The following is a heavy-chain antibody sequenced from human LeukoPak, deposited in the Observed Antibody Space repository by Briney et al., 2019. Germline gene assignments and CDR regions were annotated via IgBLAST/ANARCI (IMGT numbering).Heavy chain of an antibody. CDR3: ASSQGGAYYYDSSAHY. CDR2: IIPIFGTA. D-gene: IGHD3-22*01. Sequence: SVKVSCKASGGTFSSYAISWVRQAPGQGLEWMGRIIPIFGTANYAQKFQGRVTITTDESTSTAYMEPSSLRSEDTAVYYCASSQGGAYYYDSSAHYWGQGTLVTVSS. V-gene: IGHV1-69*05. CDR1: GGTFSSYA. J-gene: IGHJ4*02.